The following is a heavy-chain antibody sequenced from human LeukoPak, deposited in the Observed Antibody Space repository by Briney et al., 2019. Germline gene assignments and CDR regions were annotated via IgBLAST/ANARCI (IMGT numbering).Heavy chain of an antibody. CDR2: INHGGST. J-gene: IGHJ6*02. Sequence: SETLSLTCTVSGDSISSSNYYWGWIRQSPGKGLEWIVSINHGGSTYYNPSLKSRVTMSVDTSKNQFSLKLSSVTAADTAVYYCARHGYYHYYGMDVWGQGATVTVSS. CDR3: ARHGYYHYYGMDV. V-gene: IGHV4-39*01. CDR1: GDSISSSNYY.